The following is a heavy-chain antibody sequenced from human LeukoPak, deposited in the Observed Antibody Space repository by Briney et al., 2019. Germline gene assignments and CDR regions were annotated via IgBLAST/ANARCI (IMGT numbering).Heavy chain of an antibody. J-gene: IGHJ4*02. CDR3: ASHTTGSPFGY. V-gene: IGHV1-18*01. CDR1: GYTFTSYG. CDR2: ISAYNGNT. Sequence: ASVKVSCKASGYTFTSYGISWVRQAPGQGLEWMGWISAYNGNTNYAQKLQGRVTITTDESTSTAYMELSSLRSEDTAVYYCASHTTGSPFGYWGQGTLVTVSS. D-gene: IGHD4-17*01.